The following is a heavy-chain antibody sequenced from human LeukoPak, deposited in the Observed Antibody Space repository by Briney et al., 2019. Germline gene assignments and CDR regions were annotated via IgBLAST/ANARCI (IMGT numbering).Heavy chain of an antibody. Sequence: GGSLRLSCAAFGFTVRSDDMNWVRQAPGKGLEWVAVISYDGSDKYFADSVKGRFTISRDNSENTLYLQMNSLRAEDTAVYHCARGEYYHESSGYPNYWGQGTLVTVSS. CDR2: ISYDGSDK. CDR3: ARGEYYHESSGYPNY. D-gene: IGHD3-22*01. J-gene: IGHJ4*02. CDR1: GFTVRSDD. V-gene: IGHV3-30-3*01.